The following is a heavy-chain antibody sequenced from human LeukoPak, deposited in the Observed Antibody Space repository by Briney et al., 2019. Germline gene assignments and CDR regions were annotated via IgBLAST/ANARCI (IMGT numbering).Heavy chain of an antibody. CDR1: GYTFTSYG. D-gene: IGHD3-22*01. Sequence: ASVKVSCKASGYTFTSYGISWVRQAPGQGLEWMGWISAYNGNTNYAQKLQGRVTMTTDTSTSTAYMELRSLRSDDTAVYYCARPRYYYDSSGYYPYYFTTGAREPWSPSPQ. CDR3: ARPRYYYDSSGYYPYYFTT. CDR2: ISAYNGNT. V-gene: IGHV1-18*01. J-gene: IGHJ4*02.